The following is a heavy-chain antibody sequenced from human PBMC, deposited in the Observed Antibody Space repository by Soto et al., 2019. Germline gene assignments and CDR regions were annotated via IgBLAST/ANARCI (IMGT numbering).Heavy chain of an antibody. CDR2: IYYGGTT. CDR3: AKLLYASTFYYYGMDV. V-gene: IGHV4-59*01. D-gene: IGHD2-2*01. J-gene: IGHJ6*02. Sequence: SETLSLTCTVSGDSISTDYWSWIRQSPGKGLEWIGFIYYGGTTNYNPSLQSRVSMSVDTSKNQFSLRLTSVTAADTAVYYCAKLLYASTFYYYGMDVWGQGTTVTVSS. CDR1: GDSISTDY.